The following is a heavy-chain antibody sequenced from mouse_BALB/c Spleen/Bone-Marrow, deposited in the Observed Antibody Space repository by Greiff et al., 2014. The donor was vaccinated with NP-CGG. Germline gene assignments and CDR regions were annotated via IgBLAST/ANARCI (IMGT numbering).Heavy chain of an antibody. V-gene: IGHV14-3*02. CDR3: GHDAAFTY. Sequence: VQLKESGADLVKPGDSVTLSCTTSGFNIKDTFMHWVKQRPEQDLEWIGRIDPASGNTKYDPKFQGKATITADTSSNKVSLQLSGLASEDTAVYYCGHDAAFTYRGQGTLVTVSA. D-gene: IGHD2-3*01. CDR2: IDPASGNT. J-gene: IGHJ3*01. CDR1: GFNIKDTF.